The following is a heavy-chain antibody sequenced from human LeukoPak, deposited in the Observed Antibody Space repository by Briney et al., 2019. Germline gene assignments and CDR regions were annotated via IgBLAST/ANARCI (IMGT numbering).Heavy chain of an antibody. J-gene: IGHJ4*02. CDR3: ARQGSGSYSH. D-gene: IGHD3-10*01. CDR1: GGSISSSSYY. CDR2: IYYSGST. Sequence: SETLSLTCTVSGGSISSSSYYWGWIRQPPGTGLEWIGSVWIGIIYYSGSTYYNPSLKSRVTISVDTSKNQFSLKLSSVTAADTAVYYCARQGSGSYSHWGQGALVTVSS. V-gene: IGHV4-39*01.